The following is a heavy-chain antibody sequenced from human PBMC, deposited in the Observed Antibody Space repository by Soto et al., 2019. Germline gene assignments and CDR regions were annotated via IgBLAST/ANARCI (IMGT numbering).Heavy chain of an antibody. Sequence: ASVKVSCKASGGTFSSYAISLVRQAPGQWLEWMGGIIPIFGTANYAQKFQGRVTITADKSTSTAYMELSSLRSEDTAVYYCARDLGYCSGGSCYPLFDYWGQGTLVTVS. CDR3: ARDLGYCSGGSCYPLFDY. V-gene: IGHV1-69*06. CDR2: IIPIFGTA. J-gene: IGHJ4*02. D-gene: IGHD2-15*01. CDR1: GGTFSSYA.